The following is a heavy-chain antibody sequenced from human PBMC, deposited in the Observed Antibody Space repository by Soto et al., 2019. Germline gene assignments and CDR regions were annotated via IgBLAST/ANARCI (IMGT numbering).Heavy chain of an antibody. V-gene: IGHV4-59*01. CDR2: IYYSGST. D-gene: IGHD6-13*01. J-gene: IGHJ4*02. CDR1: CGSIISYY. CDR3: ARSGDGIAVDY. Sequence: SETLSLTCTFSCGSIISYYWSWIRQPPGKGLEWIGYIYYSGSTNYNPSLKSRVTISVDTSKNQFSLKLSSVTAADTAVYYCARSGDGIAVDYWGQGTLVTVSS.